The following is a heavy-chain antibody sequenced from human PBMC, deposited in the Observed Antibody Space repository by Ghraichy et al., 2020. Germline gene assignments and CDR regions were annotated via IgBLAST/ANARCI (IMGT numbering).Heavy chain of an antibody. CDR3: VRTVSLGSMVATLDS. J-gene: IGHJ4*02. CDR2: INSDGIIT. Sequence: GESLNISCAASGFSFSSYWMHWLRQAPGKGLVWVSRINSDGIITNYADSVKGRFTISRDNAKNTLYLQMNSLRAEDTAVYYCVRTVSLGSMVATLDSWGQGTLVTVSS. V-gene: IGHV3-74*01. D-gene: IGHD5-12*01. CDR1: GFSFSSYW.